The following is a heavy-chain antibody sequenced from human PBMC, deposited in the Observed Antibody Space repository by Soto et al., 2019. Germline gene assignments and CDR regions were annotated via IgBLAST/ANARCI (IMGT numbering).Heavy chain of an antibody. V-gene: IGHV3-23*01. CDR1: GFSFSRYA. J-gene: IGHJ4*02. CDR2: ISGGGDKT. Sequence: EVQLLESGGGLAQPGGSMRLSCAGSGFSFSRYAMSWVRQAPGKGLEWVSAISGGGDKTYYADSVKGRFTISRDNSKNTLYVQRNGLRAEDTAVYYCAKGGGDYQLLRDYWGQGTLVTVSS. D-gene: IGHD2-2*01. CDR3: AKGGGDYQLLRDY.